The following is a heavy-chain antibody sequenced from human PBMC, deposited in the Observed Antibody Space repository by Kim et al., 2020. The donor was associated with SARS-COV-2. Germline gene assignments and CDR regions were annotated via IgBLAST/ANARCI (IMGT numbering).Heavy chain of an antibody. V-gene: IGHV3-7*03. CDR3: ARTLYCSGRSCYGGNFFYTMDV. Sequence: GGSLRLSCEGSGFSFGNYYMSWVRQAPGKGLEWVANMKQDGSDINYVDSVRGRFTISRDNAKQSLYLQMDSLRADDTAVYHCARTLYCSGRSCYGGNFFYTMDVWGQGTTVTVSS. J-gene: IGHJ6*02. CDR2: MKQDGSDI. D-gene: IGHD2-15*01. CDR1: GFSFGNYY.